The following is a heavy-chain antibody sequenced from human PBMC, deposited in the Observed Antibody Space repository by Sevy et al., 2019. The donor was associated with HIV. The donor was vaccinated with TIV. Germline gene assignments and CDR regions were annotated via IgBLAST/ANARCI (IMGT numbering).Heavy chain of an antibody. CDR3: ANAYSGSYSHSYLYALDV. D-gene: IGHD1-26*01. Sequence: GGSLRLSCIGSGFSFSYYGIHWVRQSPGKGLDWVALISHDGINEYYADSVKGRFTISRENSKNTVYLEMNSLRNEDTAIYFCANAYSGSYSHSYLYALDVWGQATTVTVSS. V-gene: IGHV3-30*18. CDR2: ISHDGINE. J-gene: IGHJ6*02. CDR1: GFSFSYYG.